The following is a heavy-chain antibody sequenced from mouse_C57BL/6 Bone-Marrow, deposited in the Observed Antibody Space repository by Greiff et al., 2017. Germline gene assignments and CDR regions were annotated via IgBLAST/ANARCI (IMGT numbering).Heavy chain of an antibody. CDR2: ISDGGSYT. CDR3: ARTSYYYGSSYEAMDY. J-gene: IGHJ4*01. V-gene: IGHV5-4*03. Sequence: EVKLVESGGGLVKPGGSLKLSCAASGFTFSSYAMSWVRQTPEKRLEWVATISDGGSYTYYPDNVKGRFTISRDNAKNNLYLQMSHLKSEDTAMYYWARTSYYYGSSYEAMDYWGQGTSVTVSS. CDR1: GFTFSSYA. D-gene: IGHD1-1*01.